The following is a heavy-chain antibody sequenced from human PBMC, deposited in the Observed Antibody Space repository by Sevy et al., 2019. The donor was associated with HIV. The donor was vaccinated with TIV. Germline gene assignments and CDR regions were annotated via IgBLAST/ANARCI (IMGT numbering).Heavy chain of an antibody. CDR2: IWFDESKI. Sequence: GGSLRLSCAASGFPVSSFTMHWVRQAPGKGLEWVAAIWFDESKIYYVDSVKGRFTISKDNSKNTVYLQLDSLGVEDTAIYYCAKDRGGNYYPDHWGQGTLVTVSS. CDR3: AKDRGGNYYPDH. D-gene: IGHD3-10*01. V-gene: IGHV3-33*06. CDR1: GFPVSSFT. J-gene: IGHJ4*02.